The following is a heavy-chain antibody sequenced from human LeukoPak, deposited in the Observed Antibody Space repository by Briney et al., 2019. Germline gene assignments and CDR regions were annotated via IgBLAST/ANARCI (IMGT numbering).Heavy chain of an antibody. CDR2: IYPGDSDT. D-gene: IGHD3-22*01. CDR3: ARGYYDSSGYDYRGFDY. CDR1: GYSFTSYW. V-gene: IGHV5-51*01. Sequence: GESLKISCKGSGYSFTSYWIGWVRQMPGKGLEWMGIIYPGDSDTRYSPSFQGQVTISADKSISTAYLQWSSLKASDTAMYYCARGYYDSSGYDYRGFDYWGQGTLVTVSS. J-gene: IGHJ4*02.